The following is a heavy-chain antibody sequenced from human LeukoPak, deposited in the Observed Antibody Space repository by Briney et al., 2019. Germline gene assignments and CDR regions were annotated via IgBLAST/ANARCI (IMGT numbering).Heavy chain of an antibody. Sequence: PGGSLRLSCAASGFTFSSYSMTWVRQAPGKGLEWVSSISSSSSYIYYADSVKGRFTISRDNAKNSLYLQMNSLRAEDTAVYYCARLHYGSGSYYKGIDYWGQGTLVTVSS. CDR3: ARLHYGSGSYYKGIDY. J-gene: IGHJ4*02. CDR2: ISSSSSYI. V-gene: IGHV3-21*01. D-gene: IGHD3-10*01. CDR1: GFTFSSYS.